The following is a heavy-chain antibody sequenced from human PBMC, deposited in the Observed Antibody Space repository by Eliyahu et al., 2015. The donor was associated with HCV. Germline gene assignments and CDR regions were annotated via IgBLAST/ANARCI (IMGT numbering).Heavy chain of an antibody. J-gene: IGHJ4*02. CDR2: IYWDDDK. CDR1: GFSLSTSGVG. D-gene: IGHD4-11*01. CDR3: AHRRIGNYDRGAFDY. Sequence: QITLKESGPTLVKPTQTLTLTCTFSGFSLSTSGVGVGWIRQPPGKALEWLALIYWDDDKRYSPSLKSRLTITKDTSKNQVVLTMTNMDPVDTATYYCAHRRIGNYDRGAFDYWGQGTLVTVSS. V-gene: IGHV2-5*02.